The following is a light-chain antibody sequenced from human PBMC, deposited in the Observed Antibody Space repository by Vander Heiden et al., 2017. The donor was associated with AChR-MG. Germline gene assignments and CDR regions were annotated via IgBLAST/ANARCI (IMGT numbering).Light chain of an antibody. CDR2: AAS. V-gene: IGKV1-39*01. CDR1: QSINNY. Sequence: DIQMTQSPSSLSASVGDGVTITCQASQSINNYLSWYQQKPGKAPQLLIYAASSLQSGVPSRFSGSGSGTDFTLTISSLQPEDFATYYCQQSYSTVTWTFGQGTKVEIK. CDR3: QQSYSTVTWT. J-gene: IGKJ1*01.